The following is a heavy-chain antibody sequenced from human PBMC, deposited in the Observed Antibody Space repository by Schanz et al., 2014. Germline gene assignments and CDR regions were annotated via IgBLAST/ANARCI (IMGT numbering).Heavy chain of an antibody. J-gene: IGHJ6*02. CDR1: GFTFSTYW. D-gene: IGHD3-10*01. CDR3: ARAQGVIRLYYGVDV. V-gene: IGHV3-74*02. CDR2: INSDGTTT. Sequence: VYLVESGGDLVKPGGSLRLSCAASGFTFSTYWMHWVRQAPGKGLVWVSHINSDGTTTTYADSVKGRFTISRDNSMNTVYLQMNSLRSDDAAVYYCARAQGVIRLYYGVDVWGQGTTXTVSS.